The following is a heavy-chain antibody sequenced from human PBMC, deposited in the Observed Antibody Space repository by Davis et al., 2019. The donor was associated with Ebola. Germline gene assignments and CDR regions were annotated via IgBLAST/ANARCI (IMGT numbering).Heavy chain of an antibody. CDR3: ARDLPPSGDYVGWFDP. CDR1: GFTFSSYS. V-gene: IGHV3-48*02. J-gene: IGHJ5*02. D-gene: IGHD4-17*01. CDR2: ISGRSRTI. Sequence: GGSLRLSCIASGFTFSSYSMNWVRQTPGKGLEWVSYISGRSRTIYYADSVKGRFTISRDNAKNSLYLQMNSLRDEDTAVYYCARDLPPSGDYVGWFDPWGQGTLVTVSS.